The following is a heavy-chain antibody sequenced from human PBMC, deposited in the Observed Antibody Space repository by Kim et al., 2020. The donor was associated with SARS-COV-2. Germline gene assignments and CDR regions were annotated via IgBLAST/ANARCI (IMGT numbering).Heavy chain of an antibody. CDR1: GFTFSSYS. V-gene: IGHV3-21*01. D-gene: IGHD3-10*01. J-gene: IGHJ5*01. CDR2: ISGGSTYI. CDR3: ARVPVRGVSRAACDS. Sequence: GGSLRLSCAASGFTFSSYSMNWVRQAPGKGLEWVSCISGGSTYIYYADSVKGRFTISRDNAKNSLYLQMNSLRAEDTAVYYCARVPVRGVSRAACDSWG.